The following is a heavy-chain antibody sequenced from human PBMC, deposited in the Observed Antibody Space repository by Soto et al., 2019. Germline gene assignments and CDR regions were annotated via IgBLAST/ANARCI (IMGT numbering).Heavy chain of an antibody. Sequence: QVQLVQSGAEVKKPGASVKVSCKASGYTFTSYYMHWVRQAPGQGLEWMGIINPSGGSTSYAQKFQRRVTMTRDTSTSTVYMELSSLRSEDTAVYYCARALWDQGGAFDIWGQGTMVTVSS. CDR2: INPSGGST. V-gene: IGHV1-46*01. CDR3: ARALWDQGGAFDI. J-gene: IGHJ3*02. CDR1: GYTFTSYY. D-gene: IGHD1-26*01.